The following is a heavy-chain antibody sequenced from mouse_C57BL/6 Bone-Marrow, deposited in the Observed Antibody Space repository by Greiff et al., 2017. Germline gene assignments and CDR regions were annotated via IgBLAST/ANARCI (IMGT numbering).Heavy chain of an antibody. J-gene: IGHJ2*01. CDR1: GYTFTSYW. CDR3: ALFITTVVVFDY. D-gene: IGHD1-1*01. CDR2: IHPNSGST. V-gene: IGHV1-64*01. Sequence: QVQLQQPGAELVKPGASVKLSCKASGYTFTSYWMHWVKQRPGQGLEWIGMIHPNSGSTNYNEKFKSKATLTVDKSSSTAYMQLSSLTSEDSAVYYCALFITTVVVFDYWGQGTTLTVSS.